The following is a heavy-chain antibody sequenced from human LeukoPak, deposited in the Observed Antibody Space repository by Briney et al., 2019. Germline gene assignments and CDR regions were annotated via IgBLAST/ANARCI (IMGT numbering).Heavy chain of an antibody. D-gene: IGHD1-7*01. CDR3: AKDPLQTGTTGFNWFDP. Sequence: GGSLTLSCAASGFTFSSYAMSGVRQARGKGVEWVSAISGSGGSTYYADSVKGRFTISRDNSKNTLYLQMNSLRAEDTAVYYCAKDPLQTGTTGFNWFDPWGQGTLVSVSS. V-gene: IGHV3-23*01. CDR1: GFTFSSYA. J-gene: IGHJ5*02. CDR2: ISGSGGST.